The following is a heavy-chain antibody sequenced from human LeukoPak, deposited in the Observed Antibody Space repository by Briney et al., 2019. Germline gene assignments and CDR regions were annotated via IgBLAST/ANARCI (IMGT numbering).Heavy chain of an antibody. CDR3: ARVTGGRYCSTTSCYMRGWFDP. CDR1: GYTFTDYY. CDR2: IIPVFGTS. Sequence: SVKVSCKASGYTFTDYYMHWVRQAPGQGLEWMGGIIPVFGTSNYAQKFQGRVTITADESTRTAYMELSSLRSEDTAVYYCARVTGGRYCSTTSCYMRGWFDPWGQGTLVTVSS. V-gene: IGHV1-69*13. D-gene: IGHD2-2*02. J-gene: IGHJ5*02.